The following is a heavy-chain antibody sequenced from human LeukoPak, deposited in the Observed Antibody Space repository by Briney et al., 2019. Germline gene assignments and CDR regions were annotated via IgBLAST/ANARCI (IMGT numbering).Heavy chain of an antibody. Sequence: PGGSLRLSCAASGFTFSSYWMSWVRQAPGKGLEWVSAISGSGGSTYYADSVKGRFTISRDNSKNTLYLQMNSLRAEDTAVYYCAKDPHRGYSGYGYFDYWGQGTLVTVSS. J-gene: IGHJ4*02. D-gene: IGHD5-12*01. CDR2: ISGSGGST. CDR1: GFTFSSYW. V-gene: IGHV3-23*01. CDR3: AKDPHRGYSGYGYFDY.